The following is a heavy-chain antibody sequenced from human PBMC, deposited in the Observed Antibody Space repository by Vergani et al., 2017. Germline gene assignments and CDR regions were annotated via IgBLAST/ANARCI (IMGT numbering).Heavy chain of an antibody. CDR1: GFTFSSYS. CDR3: ARDLPYWTSSGWYIYYYGMDV. CDR2: ISSSSSYI. J-gene: IGHJ6*02. V-gene: IGHV3-21*01. D-gene: IGHD6-19*01. Sequence: EVQLVESGGGLVKPGGSLRLSCAASGFTFSSYSMNWVRQAPGKGLEWVSSISSSSSYIYYADSVKGRFTISRDNAKNSLYLQMNSLRAEDTAVYYCARDLPYWTSSGWYIYYYGMDVWGQGTTVTVSS.